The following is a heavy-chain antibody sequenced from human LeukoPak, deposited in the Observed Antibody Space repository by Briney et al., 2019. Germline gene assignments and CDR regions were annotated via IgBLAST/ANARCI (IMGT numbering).Heavy chain of an antibody. J-gene: IGHJ6*02. V-gene: IGHV5-51*01. CDR3: ARQGFVASYGVDV. CDR1: GYSLKNYW. Sequence: GESLKISCKGSGYSLKNYWIAWVRQMPGKGLEWMGIIYPGDSNTRYNPSFQGQVTISADKSISTAYLQWSSLEASDTAKYYCARQGFVASYGVDVWGQGTTVTVSS. CDR2: IYPGDSNT.